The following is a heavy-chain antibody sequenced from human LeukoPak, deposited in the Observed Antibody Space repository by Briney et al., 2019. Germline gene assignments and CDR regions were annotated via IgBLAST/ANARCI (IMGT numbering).Heavy chain of an antibody. CDR1: GGSFSGYY. D-gene: IGHD2-2*01. V-gene: IGHV4-34*01. Sequence: SETLSLTCAVYGGSFSGYYWSWIRQPPGEGLEWIGEINHSGSTNYNPSLKSRVTISVDTSKNQFSLKLSSVTAADTAVYYCARGGGYCSSTSCYASYAFDIWGQGTMVTVSS. J-gene: IGHJ3*02. CDR3: ARGGGYCSSTSCYASYAFDI. CDR2: INHSGST.